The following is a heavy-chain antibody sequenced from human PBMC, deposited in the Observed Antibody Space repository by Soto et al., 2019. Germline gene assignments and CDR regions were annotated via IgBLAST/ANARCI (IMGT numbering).Heavy chain of an antibody. CDR2: ISAYNGNT. CDR3: ARVRYYESSGYYSCDS. V-gene: IGHV1-18*04. D-gene: IGHD3-22*01. J-gene: IGHJ4*02. Sequence: GSSVKVSCKASGYTFTSYGISWVRQAPGQGLEWMGWISAYNGNTNYAQKLQGRVTMTTDTSTSTAYMELRSLRSDDTAVYYCARVRYYESSGYYSCDSWGQGTLVTVSS. CDR1: GYTFTSYG.